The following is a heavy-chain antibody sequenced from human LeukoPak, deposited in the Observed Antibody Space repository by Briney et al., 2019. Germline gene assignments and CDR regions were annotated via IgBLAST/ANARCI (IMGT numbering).Heavy chain of an antibody. V-gene: IGHV4-59*08. CDR1: GGSISSYY. CDR3: ARLSTSLYYYYGMDV. CDR2: IYYRGST. D-gene: IGHD2-2*01. Sequence: SETLSLTCTVSGGSISSYYWSWIRQPPGKGLEWIAYIYYRGSTNYNPSLKSRVTISVDTSKNQFSLKLSSVTAADTAVYYCARLSTSLYYYYGMDVWGQGTTVTVSS. J-gene: IGHJ6*02.